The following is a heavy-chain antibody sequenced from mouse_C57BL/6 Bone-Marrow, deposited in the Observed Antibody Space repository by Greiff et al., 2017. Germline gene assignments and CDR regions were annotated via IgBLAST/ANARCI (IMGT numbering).Heavy chain of an antibody. CDR2: ISSGGSYT. Sequence: EVQGVESGGDLVKPGGSLKLSCAASGFTFSSYGMSWVRQTPDKRLEWVATISSGGSYTYYPDSVKGRFTISRDNTKNTLYLQMSSLKSEDTAMYYCARQGTTVVGYWYFDVWGSGTTVTVSS. CDR1: GFTFSSYG. D-gene: IGHD1-1*01. CDR3: ARQGTTVVGYWYFDV. V-gene: IGHV5-6*01. J-gene: IGHJ1*01.